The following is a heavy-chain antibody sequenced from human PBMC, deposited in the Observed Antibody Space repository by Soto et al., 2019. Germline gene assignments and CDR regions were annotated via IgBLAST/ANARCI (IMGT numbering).Heavy chain of an antibody. Sequence: EVQLVESGGGLVQPGRSLRLSCAASGFTFDDYAMHWVRQAPGKGLEWVSGISWNSGSIGYADYVKGRFTISRDNAKNSLYLQMNSLRAEDTALYYCAKEVCGYDSDYYYYMDGWGKGTTVTVSS. CDR2: ISWNSGSI. CDR3: AKEVCGYDSDYYYYMDG. D-gene: IGHD5-12*01. V-gene: IGHV3-9*01. J-gene: IGHJ6*03. CDR1: GFTFDDYA.